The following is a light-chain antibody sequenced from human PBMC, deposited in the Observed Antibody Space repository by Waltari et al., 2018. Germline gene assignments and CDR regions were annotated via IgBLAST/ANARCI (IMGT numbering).Light chain of an antibody. J-gene: IGKJ1*01. CDR1: QSVSRA. CDR2: GAS. CDR3: QHNVKLPVT. Sequence: EIVLTQSPGTLYLSPGERATLSCRASQSVSRALVWYQQKPGQAPRLLIYGASTRAAGVPDRFSGSGSGTDFSLTISRLDPEDFAVYYCQHNVKLPVTFGQGTKVEI. V-gene: IGKV3-20*01.